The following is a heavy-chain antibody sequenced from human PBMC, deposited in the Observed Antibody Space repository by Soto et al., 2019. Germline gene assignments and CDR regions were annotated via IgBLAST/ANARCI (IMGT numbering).Heavy chain of an antibody. J-gene: IGHJ4*02. CDR3: ARGRYSSSTFDY. V-gene: IGHV4-34*01. CDR2: INHSGST. D-gene: IGHD6-13*01. Sequence: QVQLQQWGAGLLKPSETLSLTCAVYGGSFSGYYWSWIRQPPGKGLEWIGEINHSGSTNYNPSLKSRVTIAVDTSKNQFSLKLSSVTAADTAVYYCARGRYSSSTFDYWGQVTLVTVSS. CDR1: GGSFSGYY.